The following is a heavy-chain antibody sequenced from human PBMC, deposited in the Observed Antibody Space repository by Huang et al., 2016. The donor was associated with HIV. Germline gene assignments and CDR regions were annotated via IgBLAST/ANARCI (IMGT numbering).Heavy chain of an antibody. CDR2: IIASSVDT. J-gene: IGHJ3*02. V-gene: IGHV1-18*01. Sequence: QIQLMQSGPELKQPGASVKVSCKASGYTFTSYGITWVRQATGQGPEWMGGIIASSVDTEYAQKFQGRVTLTTDTSTNIAYMELRSLRSDDTAKYYCARDPKYHRIGYYRQRRGIDIWGQGTMVIVSS. D-gene: IGHD3-22*01. CDR1: GYTFTSYG. CDR3: ARDPKYHRIGYYRQRRGIDI.